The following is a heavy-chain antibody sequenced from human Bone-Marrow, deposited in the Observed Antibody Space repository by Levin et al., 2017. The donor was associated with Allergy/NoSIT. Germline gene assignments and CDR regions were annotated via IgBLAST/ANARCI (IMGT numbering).Heavy chain of an antibody. J-gene: IGHJ4*02. V-gene: IGHV3-9*01. CDR2: ISWNSGSI. CDR1: GFTFDDYA. D-gene: IGHD3-3*01. Sequence: GGSLRLSCAASGFTFDDYAMHWVRQAPGKGLEWVSGISWNSGSIGYADSVKGRFTISRDNAKNSLYLQMNSLRAEDTALYYCANVLEWLYLYYFDYWGQGTLVTVSS. CDR3: ANVLEWLYLYYFDY.